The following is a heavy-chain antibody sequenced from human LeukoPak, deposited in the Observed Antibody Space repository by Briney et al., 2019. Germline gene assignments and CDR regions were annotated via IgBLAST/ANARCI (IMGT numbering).Heavy chain of an antibody. CDR3: TRDFVF. Sequence: GGSLTLSCAASGFALSTYWMDCVREAPGKGLEWVGNINQDGSVKHYVASVRGRFTISREDARNSVYIQMNALRVEDTAVYYCTRDFVFWGQGTLVTASS. J-gene: IGHJ4*02. CDR2: INQDGSVK. D-gene: IGHD3-3*01. CDR1: GFALSTYW. V-gene: IGHV3-7*01.